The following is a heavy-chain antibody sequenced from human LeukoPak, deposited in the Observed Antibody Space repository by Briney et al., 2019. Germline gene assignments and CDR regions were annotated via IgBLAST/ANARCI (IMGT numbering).Heavy chain of an antibody. CDR3: AKARPIIAVAGTSWFDP. V-gene: IGHV3-30*18. D-gene: IGHD6-19*01. CDR1: GFTFSSYG. J-gene: IGHJ5*02. CDR2: ISYDGSNK. Sequence: PGGSLRLSCAASGFTFSSYGMHWVRQAPGKGLEWVAVISYDGSNKYYADSVKGRFTISRDNSKNTLYLQMNSLRAEDTAVYYCAKARPIIAVAGTSWFDPWGRGTLVTVSS.